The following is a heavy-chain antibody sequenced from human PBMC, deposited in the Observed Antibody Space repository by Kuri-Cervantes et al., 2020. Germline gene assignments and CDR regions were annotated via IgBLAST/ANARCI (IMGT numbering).Heavy chain of an antibody. CDR3: ARDRYDILTGPPYYYYGMEV. CDR2: VSAYNGNT. V-gene: IGHV1-18*01. J-gene: IGHJ6*02. D-gene: IGHD3-9*01. CDR1: GYTFTSYG. Sequence: ASVKVSCKASGYTFTSYGISWVRQAPGQGLEWMGWVSAYNGNTNYAQKLQGRVTMTTDTSTSTAYMELRSLRSDDTAVYYRARDRYDILTGPPYYYYGMEVWGQGTTVTVSS.